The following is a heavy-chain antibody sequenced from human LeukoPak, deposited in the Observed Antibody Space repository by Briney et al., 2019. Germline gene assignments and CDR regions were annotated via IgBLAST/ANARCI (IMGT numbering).Heavy chain of an antibody. Sequence: KPSETLSLTCTVSGYSISSGYYWGWIRQPPGKGLEWIGSIYHSGSTYYNSSLKSRVTISVDTSKNQFSLKLSSVTAADAAVYYCARRKIVATLFDYWGQGTLVTVSS. J-gene: IGHJ4*02. CDR3: ARRKIVATLFDY. CDR2: IYHSGST. CDR1: GYSISSGYY. D-gene: IGHD5-12*01. V-gene: IGHV4-38-2*02.